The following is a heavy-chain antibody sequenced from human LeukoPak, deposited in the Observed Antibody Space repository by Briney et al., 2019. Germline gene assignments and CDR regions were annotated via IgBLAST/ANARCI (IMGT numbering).Heavy chain of an antibody. V-gene: IGHV1-46*01. CDR1: GYTFTNNY. CDR2: IYPRDGST. Sequence: ASVKVSCTASGYTFTNNYLHWVRQAPGQGLEWMGMIYPRDGSTSYAQNFQGRVTMTTDTSTSTAYMELRSLRSDDTAVYYCARGGYDILTGYYPFDYWGQGTLVTVSS. J-gene: IGHJ4*02. D-gene: IGHD3-9*01. CDR3: ARGGYDILTGYYPFDY.